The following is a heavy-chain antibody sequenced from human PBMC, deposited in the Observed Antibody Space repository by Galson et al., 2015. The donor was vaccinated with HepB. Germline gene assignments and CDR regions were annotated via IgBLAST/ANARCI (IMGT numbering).Heavy chain of an antibody. D-gene: IGHD3-9*01. J-gene: IGHJ6*02. V-gene: IGHV3-21*01. CDR3: ARESAYFDSTYYYYGMDV. Sequence: SLRLSCAASGFTFSSYSMNWVRQAPGKGLEWVSSISSSSSYIYYADSVKGRFTISRDNAKNSLYLQMNSLRAEDTAVYYCARESAYFDSTYYYYGMDVWGQGTTVTVSS. CDR2: ISSSSSYI. CDR1: GFTFSSYS.